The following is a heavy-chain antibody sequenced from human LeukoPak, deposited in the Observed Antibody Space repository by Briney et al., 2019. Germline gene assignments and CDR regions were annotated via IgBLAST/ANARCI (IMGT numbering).Heavy chain of an antibody. CDR3: AREDYGDSYDY. CDR2: IYYSGST. J-gene: IGHJ4*02. D-gene: IGHD4-17*01. CDR1: GGSISSSSYY. V-gene: IGHV4-39*07. Sequence: PSETLSLTCTVSGGSISSSSYYWGWIRQPPGRGLEWIGSIYYSGSTYYNPSLKSRVTISVDTSKNQFSLKLSSVTAADTAVYYCAREDYGDSYDYWGQGTLVTVSS.